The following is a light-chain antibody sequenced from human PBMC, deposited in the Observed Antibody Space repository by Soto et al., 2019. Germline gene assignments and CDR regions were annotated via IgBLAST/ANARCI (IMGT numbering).Light chain of an antibody. V-gene: IGLV2-14*01. CDR1: SSDVGTYDH. CDR3: CSYTTRRTLV. J-gene: IGLJ1*01. Sequence: QSVLTQPASVSGSPGQSITISCTGTSSDVGTYDHVSWYQQHPGKAPQLIIYEVTNRPSGLSNRFSGSKSGNTASLTISGLQAEDDADYYCCSYTTRRTLVFGTGNKLTVL. CDR2: EVT.